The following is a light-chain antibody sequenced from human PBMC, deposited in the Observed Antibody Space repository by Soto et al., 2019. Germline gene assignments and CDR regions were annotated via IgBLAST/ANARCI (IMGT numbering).Light chain of an antibody. V-gene: IGLV2-14*01. J-gene: IGLJ1*01. CDR1: SSDVGGYNS. CDR3: SDFKSIITNV. Sequence: QSVLTQPASVSGYPGQSINISFTGTSSDVGGYNSVSWYQQHPGKAPKLILYDVTDRPSGVSYRFSGSKSGNTASLTISGFQAAFYADYFCSDFKSIITNVFRTGTMLTVL. CDR2: DVT.